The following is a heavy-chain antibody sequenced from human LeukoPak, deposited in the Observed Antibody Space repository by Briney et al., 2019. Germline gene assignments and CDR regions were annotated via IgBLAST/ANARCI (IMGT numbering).Heavy chain of an antibody. Sequence: PGGSLRPSCAASGFTFSSYWMSWVRQAPGKGLEWGANIKQDGSEKYYVDSVKGRFTISRDNAKNSLYLQINSLRAEDTAVYYCARDYRGYRAPYYFDYWGQGTLVTVSS. V-gene: IGHV3-7*01. CDR2: IKQDGSEK. CDR1: GFTFSSYW. D-gene: IGHD2-15*01. J-gene: IGHJ4*02. CDR3: ARDYRGYRAPYYFDY.